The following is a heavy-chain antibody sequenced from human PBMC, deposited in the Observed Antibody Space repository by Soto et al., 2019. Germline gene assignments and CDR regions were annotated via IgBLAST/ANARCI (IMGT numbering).Heavy chain of an antibody. CDR1: GGSISSGDYY. CDR3: ARDRHSYGYDY. Sequence: SETLSLTCTVSGGSISSGDYYWSWIRQPPGKGLEWIGYIYYSGSTYYNPSLKSRVTISVDTSKNQFSLKLSSVTAADTAVYYCARDRHSYGYDYWGQGTLVTVS. D-gene: IGHD5-18*01. J-gene: IGHJ4*02. V-gene: IGHV4-30-4*01. CDR2: IYYSGST.